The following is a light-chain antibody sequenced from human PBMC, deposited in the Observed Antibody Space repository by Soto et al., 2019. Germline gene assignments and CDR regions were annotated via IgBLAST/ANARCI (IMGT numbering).Light chain of an antibody. J-gene: IGKJ3*01. Sequence: ESVFSQSPGALSLTTGERATLHCRASQSVSGSDLAWYQQKPGQAPRLLISGVSNRATGTPDRFSGSGSGTDFTLTISSLEPEDFAVFYCHQYGISPPPFGPGTNVAI. CDR1: QSVSGSD. V-gene: IGKV3-20*01. CDR2: GVS. CDR3: HQYGISPPP.